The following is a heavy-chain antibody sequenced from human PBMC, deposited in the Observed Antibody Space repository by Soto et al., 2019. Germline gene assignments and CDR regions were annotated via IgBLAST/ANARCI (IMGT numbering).Heavy chain of an antibody. D-gene: IGHD2-2*01. Sequence: TSETLSLTCTVSGASISGYFWSWIRQPSGKGLEWIGYIYYNGGTDYNPSLKSRVTISVDTSKNQFSLKLSSVTAADTAVYYCARATCSSTSCYGWLVWFDPWGQGTLVTVSS. V-gene: IGHV4-59*01. CDR2: IYYNGGT. J-gene: IGHJ5*02. CDR1: GASISGYF. CDR3: ARATCSSTSCYGWLVWFDP.